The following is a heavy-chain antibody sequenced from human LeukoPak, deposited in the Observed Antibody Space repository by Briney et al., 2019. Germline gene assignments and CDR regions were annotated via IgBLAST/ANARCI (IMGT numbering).Heavy chain of an antibody. CDR1: GWSFNDYY. Sequence: PSETLSLTCAVYGWSFNDYYWNWIRQPPGKGLEWIGEINARGDTNYNPSLKSRVTISVDTSKKQFSLRLTSMIAADTALYYCARGQVPAARDYNWFDPWGQGTLVTVSS. CDR3: ARGQVPAARDYNWFDP. J-gene: IGHJ5*02. V-gene: IGHV4-34*01. D-gene: IGHD2-2*01. CDR2: INARGDT.